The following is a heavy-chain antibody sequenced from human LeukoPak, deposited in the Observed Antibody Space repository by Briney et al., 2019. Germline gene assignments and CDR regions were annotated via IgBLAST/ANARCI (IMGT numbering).Heavy chain of an antibody. CDR1: GYTFTGYY. CDR3: ARAGDYCSSTSCHSPLDY. CDR2: TNPNSGGT. V-gene: IGHV1-2*02. J-gene: IGHJ4*02. D-gene: IGHD2-2*01. Sequence: ASVKVSCKASGYTFTGYYMHWVRQAPGQGLEWMGWTNPNSGGTHYAQKFQGRVTMTRDTSISTAYMELSRLRSDDTAVYYCARAGDYCSSTSCHSPLDYWGQGTLVTVSS.